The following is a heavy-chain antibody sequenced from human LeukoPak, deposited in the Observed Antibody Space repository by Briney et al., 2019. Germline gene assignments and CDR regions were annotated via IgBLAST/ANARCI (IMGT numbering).Heavy chain of an antibody. D-gene: IGHD3-22*01. J-gene: IGHJ4*02. CDR1: GFTFSSYG. CDR3: AKGPYYYDSSGYSTSGYFDY. V-gene: IGHV3-30*18. Sequence: GGSLRLSCAASGFTFSSYGMHWVRQAPGKGLEWVAVISYDGSNKYYADSVKGRFTISRDNSKNTLYLQMNSLRAEDTAVYYCAKGPYYYDSSGYSTSGYFDYWGQGTLVTVSS. CDR2: ISYDGSNK.